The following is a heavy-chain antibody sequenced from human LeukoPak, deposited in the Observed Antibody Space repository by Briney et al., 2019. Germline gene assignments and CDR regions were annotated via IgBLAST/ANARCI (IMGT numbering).Heavy chain of an antibody. CDR1: GYTFTSYG. V-gene: IGHV1-18*01. CDR3: ARDHPDPELERNHL. D-gene: IGHD1-1*01. Sequence: ASVKVSCKASGYTFTSYGISWVRQAPGQGLEWMGWISAYNGNTNYAQKLQGRVTMTTDTSTSTAYMELSSLRSEDTAVYYCARDHPDPELERNHLWGQGTLVTVSS. J-gene: IGHJ4*02. CDR2: ISAYNGNT.